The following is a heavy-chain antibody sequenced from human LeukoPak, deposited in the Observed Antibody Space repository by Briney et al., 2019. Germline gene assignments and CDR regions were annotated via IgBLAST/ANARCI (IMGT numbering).Heavy chain of an antibody. J-gene: IGHJ4*02. V-gene: IGHV3-30*03. CDR3: ARGWGYCSSTSCYTFDY. D-gene: IGHD2-2*02. CDR2: ISYDGSNK. CDR1: GFTFSSYG. Sequence: PGGSLRLSCAASGFTFSSYGMHWVRQAPGKGLEWVAVISYDGSNKYYADSVKGRFTISRDNSKNTLYLQMNSLRAEDTAVYYCARGWGYCSSTSCYTFDYWGQGTLVTVSS.